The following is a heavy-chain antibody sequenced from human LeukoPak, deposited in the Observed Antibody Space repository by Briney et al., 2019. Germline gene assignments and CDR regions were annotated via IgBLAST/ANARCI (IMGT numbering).Heavy chain of an antibody. Sequence: SETLSLTCTVSGGSISSSSYYWGWIRQPPGKGLEWIGSIYYSGSTYYNPSLKSRVTISVDTSKNQFSLKLSSVTAADTAVYHCARAARSYNYYYYMDVWGKGTTVTVSS. CDR1: GGSISSSSYY. V-gene: IGHV4-39*07. J-gene: IGHJ6*03. CDR2: IYYSGST. D-gene: IGHD3-10*01. CDR3: ARAARSYNYYYYMDV.